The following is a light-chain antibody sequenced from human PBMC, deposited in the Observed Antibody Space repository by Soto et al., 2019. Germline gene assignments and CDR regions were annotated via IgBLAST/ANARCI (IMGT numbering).Light chain of an antibody. CDR3: QEYNGNSGLT. CDR1: QTIRSW. CDR2: SAS. J-gene: IGKJ4*01. Sequence: DIQMTQSPSTLSASVGDRVTITCRASQTIRSWLAWYQQKPGKAPELLIYSASGLESGVPSRFSGSGSGTEFTLTISSLQPDDFATYCCQEYNGNSGLTFGGGTKVEIK. V-gene: IGKV1-5*03.